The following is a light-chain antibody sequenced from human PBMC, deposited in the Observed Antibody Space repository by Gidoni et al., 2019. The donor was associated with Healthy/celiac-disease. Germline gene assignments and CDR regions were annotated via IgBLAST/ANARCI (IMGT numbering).Light chain of an antibody. Sequence: EIVLTQSPATLYLSPGERATLSCRASQSVSSYLAWYQPKPGQAPRLLIYAASNRATGIPARFSGSGSGTDFTLTISSLEPEDFAVYYCQQRSNWPPFTFGPGTKVDIK. CDR3: QQRSNWPPFT. CDR1: QSVSSY. V-gene: IGKV3-11*01. J-gene: IGKJ3*01. CDR2: AAS.